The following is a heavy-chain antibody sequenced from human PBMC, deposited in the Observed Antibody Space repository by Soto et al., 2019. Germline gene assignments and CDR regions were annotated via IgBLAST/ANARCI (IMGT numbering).Heavy chain of an antibody. CDR1: GYTFTSYD. Sequence: QVQLVQSGAEVKKPGASVKVSCKASGYTFTSYDINWVRQATGQGLEWRGWMNPNSGNKGDAQKFQGRATMTRNNSISTAYMKLSSLRSEDASVYYCAREGVRGMDVWGQGTTVTVSS. CDR3: AREGVRGMDV. CDR2: MNPNSGNK. J-gene: IGHJ6*02. V-gene: IGHV1-8*01. D-gene: IGHD3-16*01.